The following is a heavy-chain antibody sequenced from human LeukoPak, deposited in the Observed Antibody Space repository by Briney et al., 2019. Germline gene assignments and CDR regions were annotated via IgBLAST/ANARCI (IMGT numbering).Heavy chain of an antibody. CDR1: GFTLSSYG. D-gene: IGHD5-12*01. CDR2: IRYDGSNK. CDR3: AKVAVATITWDY. V-gene: IGHV3-30*02. J-gene: IGHJ4*02. Sequence: PGGSLRLSCAASGFTLSSYGMHWVRQAPGKGLEWVAFIRYDGSNKYYADSVKGRFTISRDNSKNTLYLQMNSLRAEDTAVYYCAKVAVATITWDYWGQGTLVTVSS.